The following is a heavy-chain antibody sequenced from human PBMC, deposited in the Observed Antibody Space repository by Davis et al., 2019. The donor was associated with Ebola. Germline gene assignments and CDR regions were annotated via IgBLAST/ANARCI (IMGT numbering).Heavy chain of an antibody. CDR1: GGSIRRGGYF. CDR3: AIGAAPVDF. V-gene: IGHV4-39*01. J-gene: IGHJ4*02. D-gene: IGHD4-17*01. CDR2: IYYSGAP. Sequence: MPSETLSLTSTVSGGSIRRGGYFWGWIRPPPGKGREWFGSIYYSGAPYYHPSLQSRVTISVDTSKNQFSLNLNSVTAADTAVYYCAIGAAPVDFWGQGALVTVSS.